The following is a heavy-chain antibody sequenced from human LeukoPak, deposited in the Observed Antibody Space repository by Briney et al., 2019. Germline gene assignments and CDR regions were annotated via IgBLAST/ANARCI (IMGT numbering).Heavy chain of an antibody. J-gene: IGHJ5*02. CDR1: GGSFSGYY. CDR3: ARGSYSSSWYYWFDP. Sequence: SETLSLTCAVYGGSFSGYYWSWTRQPPGKGLEWIGEINHSGSTNYNPSLKSRVTMSVDTSKNQFSLKLTSVTAADTAVYYCARGSYSSSWYYWFDPWGQGTLVTVSS. CDR2: INHSGST. V-gene: IGHV4-34*01. D-gene: IGHD6-13*01.